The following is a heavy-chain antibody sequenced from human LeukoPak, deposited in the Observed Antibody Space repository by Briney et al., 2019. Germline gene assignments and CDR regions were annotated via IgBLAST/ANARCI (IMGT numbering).Heavy chain of an antibody. CDR3: AKALGGYSSSWYSGY. CDR1: GFTFDDYA. Sequence: GGSLRLSCAASGFTFDDYAMHWVRQAPGKGLEWVSGISWNSGSIGYADSVKGRFTISRDNAKNSLYLQMNSLRAEDTALYYCAKALGGYSSSWYSGYWGQGTLVTVSS. J-gene: IGHJ4*02. CDR2: ISWNSGSI. V-gene: IGHV3-9*01. D-gene: IGHD6-13*01.